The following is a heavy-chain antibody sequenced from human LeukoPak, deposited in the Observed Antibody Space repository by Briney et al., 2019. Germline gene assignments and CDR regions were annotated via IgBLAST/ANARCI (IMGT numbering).Heavy chain of an antibody. D-gene: IGHD1-1*01. CDR1: GYTFTGHY. V-gene: IGHV1-2*02. J-gene: IGHJ4*02. CDR2: INPNTGGA. CDR3: SRVAQLGNSPGY. Sequence: ASVKVSCKASGYTFTGHYLHWVRQAPGQGLEWMGWINPNTGGAKFAQKFQGRVALTRDTSNSTAYMELNSLTSGDTAVYFCSRVAQLGNSPGYWGQGTLVTVPS.